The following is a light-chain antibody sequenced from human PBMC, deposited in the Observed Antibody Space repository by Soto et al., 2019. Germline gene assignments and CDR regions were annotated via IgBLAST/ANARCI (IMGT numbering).Light chain of an antibody. Sequence: QSVLTQPASVSGSPGQSITISCTGTSNDIKNYNLVSWYQQHPGKAPKLMIYEGSKRPSGVSNRFSGSKSGTTASLTISGLQAEDEDDYYCYSYATYSTFVVFGGGTQLTVL. J-gene: IGLJ2*01. V-gene: IGLV2-23*03. CDR3: YSYATYSTFVV. CDR1: SNDIKNYNL. CDR2: EGS.